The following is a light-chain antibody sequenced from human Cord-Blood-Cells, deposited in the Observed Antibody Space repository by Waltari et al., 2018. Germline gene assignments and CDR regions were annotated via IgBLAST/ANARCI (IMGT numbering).Light chain of an antibody. Sequence: DIQMTQSSSTLSASVGDRVTITCRASQSISSWLAWYQQKPGKAPKLLIYKASSLESGVPSRFSGSGSGTEFTLTISSLQPDDFATYYCQQYNSYSPQFGQGTKVEIK. J-gene: IGKJ1*01. V-gene: IGKV1-5*03. CDR3: QQYNSYSPQ. CDR1: QSISSW. CDR2: KAS.